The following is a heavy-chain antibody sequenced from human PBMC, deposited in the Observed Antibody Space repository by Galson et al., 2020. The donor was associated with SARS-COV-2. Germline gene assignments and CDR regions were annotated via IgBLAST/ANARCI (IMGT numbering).Heavy chain of an antibody. J-gene: IGHJ4*02. Sequence: SETLSLTCTVSGGSISSSIYFWGWIRQPPGQALQRIGTTYDSGSTYYDPSLKSRLTISVDTSKNQFSLKLSSVTAADTAVYYCARHGRGELLFPFDYWGQGILVTVSS. D-gene: IGHD1-26*01. V-gene: IGHV4-39*01. CDR1: GGSISSSIYF. CDR3: ARHGRGELLFPFDY. CDR2: TYDSGST.